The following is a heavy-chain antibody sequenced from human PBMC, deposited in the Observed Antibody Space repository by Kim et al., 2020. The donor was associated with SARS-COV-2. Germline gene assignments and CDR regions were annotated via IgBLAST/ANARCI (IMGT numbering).Heavy chain of an antibody. CDR2: INHSGST. Sequence: SETLSLTCAVYGGSFSGYYWSWIRQPPGKGLEWIGEINHSGSTNYNPSLKSRVTISVDTSKNQFSLKLSSVTAADTAVYYCARSRREIVLVVYAIRRNW. CDR1: GGSFSGYY. J-gene: IGHJ5*01. CDR3: ARSRREIVLVVYAIRRNW. D-gene: IGHD2-8*02. V-gene: IGHV4-34*01.